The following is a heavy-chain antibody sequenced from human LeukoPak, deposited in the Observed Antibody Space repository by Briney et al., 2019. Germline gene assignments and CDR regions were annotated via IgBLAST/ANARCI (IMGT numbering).Heavy chain of an antibody. V-gene: IGHV4-34*01. CDR2: HSGST. CDR3: AREDSSVEYYYYYYYMDV. J-gene: IGHJ6*03. Sequence: HSGSTNYNPSLKSRVTISVDTSKNQFSLKLSSVTAADTAVYYCAREDSSVEYYYYYYYMDVWGKGTTVTVSS. D-gene: IGHD6-19*01.